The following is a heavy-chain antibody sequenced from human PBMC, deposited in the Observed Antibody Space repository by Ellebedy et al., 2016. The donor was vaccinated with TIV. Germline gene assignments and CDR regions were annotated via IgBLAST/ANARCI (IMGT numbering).Heavy chain of an antibody. Sequence: PGGSLRLSCAASGFTFSDSAIHRVRQASGKGLEWVGRIRSKAKSYATEYAASVKGRFTISRDDSKNTAFLQMNSLKTEDTAVYYCTRLVQWDLTADYWGQGTLVTVSS. J-gene: IGHJ4*02. V-gene: IGHV3-73*01. CDR1: GFTFSDSA. D-gene: IGHD1-26*01. CDR2: IRSKAKSYAT. CDR3: TRLVQWDLTADY.